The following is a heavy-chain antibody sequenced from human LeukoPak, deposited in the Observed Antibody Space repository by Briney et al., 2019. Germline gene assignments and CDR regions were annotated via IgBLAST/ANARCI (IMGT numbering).Heavy chain of an antibody. CDR3: AREAVDKLDY. V-gene: IGHV4-59*01. J-gene: IGHJ4*02. D-gene: IGHD2-15*01. CDR1: GGSISSYY. CDR2: IYYSGST. Sequence: ASETLSLTCTVSGGSISSYYWSWIRQPPGKGLEWIGYIYYSGSTNYNPSLRSRVTISVDTSKNQFSLKLSSVTAADTAVYYCAREAVDKLDYWGQGTLVTVSS.